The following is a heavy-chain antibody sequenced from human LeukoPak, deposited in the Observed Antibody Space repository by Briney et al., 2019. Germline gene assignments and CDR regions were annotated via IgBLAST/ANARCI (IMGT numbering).Heavy chain of an antibody. CDR2: ISDSGDYT. Sequence: PGGSLRLSCAGSGFTFSSYARSWVRQAPGQGLEWVSVISDSGDYTSYADSVRGRFTISRDNSRNTLYLQMISLSPEDTSAYYCPKDTSIRKYCPNGVCYPFDHWGQGTLVTVSS. V-gene: IGHV3-23*01. J-gene: IGHJ4*02. D-gene: IGHD2-8*01. CDR1: GFTFSSYA. CDR3: PKDTSIRKYCPNGVCYPFDH.